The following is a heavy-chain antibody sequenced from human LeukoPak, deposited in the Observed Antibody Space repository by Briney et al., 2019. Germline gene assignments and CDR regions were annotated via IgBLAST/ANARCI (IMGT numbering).Heavy chain of an antibody. CDR2: ISSNGGST. CDR1: GFTFSSYA. D-gene: IGHD3-3*01. Sequence: GGSLRLSCAASGFTFSSYAMHWVRQAPGKGLEYVSAISSNGGSTYYANSVKGRFTISRDNSKNTLYLQMGSLRAEDMAVYYCARGVGMDFWEYYFDYWGQGTLVTVPS. CDR3: ARGVGMDFWEYYFDY. V-gene: IGHV3-64*01. J-gene: IGHJ4*02.